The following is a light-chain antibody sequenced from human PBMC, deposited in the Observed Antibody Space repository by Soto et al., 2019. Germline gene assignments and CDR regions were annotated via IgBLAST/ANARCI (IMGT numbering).Light chain of an antibody. V-gene: IGLV1-40*01. Sequence: QSVLTQPPSVSEVPGQRVTISCTGSSSNIGAGYEAHWYQQVPGTAPKVLIYENNNRPSGVPDRFSGSKSGTSASLAITGLQAEDEAEYYCQSYDSSLSGYVFGTGTKLTVL. J-gene: IGLJ1*01. CDR3: QSYDSSLSGYV. CDR2: ENN. CDR1: SSNIGAGYE.